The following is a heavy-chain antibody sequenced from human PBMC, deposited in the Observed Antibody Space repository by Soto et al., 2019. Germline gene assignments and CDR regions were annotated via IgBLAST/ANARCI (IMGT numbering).Heavy chain of an antibody. Sequence: SETLSLTCAVYGGSFSGYYWSWIRQPPGKGLEWIGEINHSGSTNYNPSLKSRVTISVDTSKNQFSLQWSSLKASDTAMYYCARHTRYSNSPRYFDYWGQGTLVTVSS. D-gene: IGHD6-6*01. V-gene: IGHV4-34*01. CDR1: GGSFSGYY. CDR3: ARHTRYSNSPRYFDY. CDR2: INHSGST. J-gene: IGHJ4*02.